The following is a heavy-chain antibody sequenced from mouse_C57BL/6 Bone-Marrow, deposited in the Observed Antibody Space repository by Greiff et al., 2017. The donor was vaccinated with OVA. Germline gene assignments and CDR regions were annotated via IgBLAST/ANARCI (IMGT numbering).Heavy chain of an antibody. CDR2: INPNNGGT. J-gene: IGHJ2*01. Sequence: VQLQQPGAELVKPGASVKIPCKASGYTFTDYNMDWVKQSHGKSLEWIGDINPNNGGTIYNQKFKGKATLTVDKSSSTAYMELRSLTSEDTAVYYCARSITTVVRYYFDYWGQGTTLTVSS. V-gene: IGHV1-18*01. CDR1: GYTFTDYN. D-gene: IGHD1-1*01. CDR3: ARSITTVVRYYFDY.